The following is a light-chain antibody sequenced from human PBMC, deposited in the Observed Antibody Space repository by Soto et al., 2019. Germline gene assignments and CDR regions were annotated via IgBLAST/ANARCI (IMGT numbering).Light chain of an antibody. CDR2: GWS. J-gene: IGKJ2*01. CDR3: QHYHNFPRT. Sequence: ILMTQSPATLSVSPGGRVTLSCRASETISTNLAWYHHQPVQAPRLLIFGWSTRAPGVPARFSGSGSGESVSPAITNLQAEDFCLYYCQHYHNFPRTFGQGTKVDIK. CDR1: ETISTN. V-gene: IGKV3-15*01.